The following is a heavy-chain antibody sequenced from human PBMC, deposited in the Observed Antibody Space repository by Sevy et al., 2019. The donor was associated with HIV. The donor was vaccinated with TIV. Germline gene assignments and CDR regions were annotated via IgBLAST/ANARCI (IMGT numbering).Heavy chain of an antibody. V-gene: IGHV3-73*01. CDR3: TRQGNYYDSSGYYPHDAFDI. Sequence: GGSLRLSCVASGFTFSGSAMHWVRQASGKGLEWVGRIRSKANSYATEYAASVKGRFTISRDDSKNTAYLQMNSLKTEDTAVYYCTRQGNYYDSSGYYPHDAFDIWGQGTMVTVSS. CDR1: GFTFSGSA. D-gene: IGHD3-22*01. CDR2: IRSKANSYAT. J-gene: IGHJ3*02.